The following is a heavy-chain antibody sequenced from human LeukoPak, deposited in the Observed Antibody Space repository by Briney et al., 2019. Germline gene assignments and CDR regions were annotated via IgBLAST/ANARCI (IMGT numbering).Heavy chain of an antibody. Sequence: ASVTVSCKASGYTFTGYYMHWVRQAPGQGLEWMGWINPNSGGTNYAQKFQGRVTMTRDTSISTAYMELSRLRSDDTAVYHCARDWATRAVSWFDPWGQGTLVTVSS. J-gene: IGHJ5*02. V-gene: IGHV1-2*02. CDR3: ARDWATRAVSWFDP. D-gene: IGHD5-12*01. CDR2: INPNSGGT. CDR1: GYTFTGYY.